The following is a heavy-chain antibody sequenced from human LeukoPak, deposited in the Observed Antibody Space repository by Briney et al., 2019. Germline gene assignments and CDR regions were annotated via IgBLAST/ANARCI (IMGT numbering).Heavy chain of an antibody. CDR3: ARGDYDVSTGDPTPLFQH. CDR1: SGSMRNYY. J-gene: IGHJ1*01. D-gene: IGHD3-9*01. Sequence: SETLSLTCTVSSGSMRNYYWSWIRQPLGKGLEWIGYINYSGSGNYNPSLKSRVIISVDTSNNQLSLRLNSVTAADTAVYYCARGDYDVSTGDPTPLFQHWGRGTQVTVSS. CDR2: INYSGSG. V-gene: IGHV4-59*01.